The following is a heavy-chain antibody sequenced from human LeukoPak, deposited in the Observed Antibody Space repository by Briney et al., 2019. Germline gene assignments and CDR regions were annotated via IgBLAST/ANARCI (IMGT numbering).Heavy chain of an antibody. D-gene: IGHD3-10*01. J-gene: IGHJ6*03. CDR2: IIPIFGTA. CDR1: GGTFSSYA. Sequence: SVKVSCKASGGTFSSYAISWVRQAPGQGLEWMGGIIPIFGTANYAQKFQGRVTIAADKSTSTAYMELSSLRSEDTAVYYCARVGYYGSGSPFASYMDVWGKGTTVTVSS. V-gene: IGHV1-69*06. CDR3: ARVGYYGSGSPFASYMDV.